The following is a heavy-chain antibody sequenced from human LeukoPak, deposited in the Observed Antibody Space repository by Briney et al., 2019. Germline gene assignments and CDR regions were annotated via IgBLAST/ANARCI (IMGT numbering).Heavy chain of an antibody. V-gene: IGHV4-39*01. CDR1: GGSVSSGSYY. CDR3: ARVERYCSASSCYWGGFDY. CDR2: ISYSGST. Sequence: SETLSLTCTVSGGSVSSGSYYWSWIRQPPGKGLEWIGSISYSGSTYYNPSLKSRVTMSVDTSKNQFSLKLTSVTAADTAVYYCARVERYCSASSCYWGGFDYWGQGTLVTVSS. D-gene: IGHD2-15*01. J-gene: IGHJ4*02.